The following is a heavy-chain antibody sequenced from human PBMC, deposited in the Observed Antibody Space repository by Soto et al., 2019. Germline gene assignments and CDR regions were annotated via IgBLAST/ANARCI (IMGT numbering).Heavy chain of an antibody. D-gene: IGHD2-15*01. Sequence: ASVKVSCKASGYTFTSYDINWVRQATGQGFEYLGWMNPKSDNTDYVKKLQGRVTMTTDTSTSTAYMELRSLRSDDTAVYYCARERESYCSGGSCYSGWFDPWGQGTLVTVSS. J-gene: IGHJ5*02. CDR3: ARERESYCSGGSCYSGWFDP. CDR1: GYTFTSYD. V-gene: IGHV1-8*01. CDR2: MNPKSDNT.